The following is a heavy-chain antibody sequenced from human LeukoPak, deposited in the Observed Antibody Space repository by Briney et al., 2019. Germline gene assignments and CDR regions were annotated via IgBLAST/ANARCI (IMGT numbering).Heavy chain of an antibody. CDR3: ARRETGGWYYFDY. CDR1: GYSFTSYW. V-gene: IGHV5-51*01. CDR2: IYPGDSDT. Sequence: GESLKISCKGSGYSFTSYWIGWVRQMPGKGLEWMGIIYPGDSDTRYSPSFQGQVTISADKSISTAYLQWSGLKASDTAMHYCARRETGGWYYFDYWGQGTLVTVSS. J-gene: IGHJ4*02. D-gene: IGHD6-19*01.